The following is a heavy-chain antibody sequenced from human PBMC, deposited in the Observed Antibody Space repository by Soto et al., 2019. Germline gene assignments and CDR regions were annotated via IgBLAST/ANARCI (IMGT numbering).Heavy chain of an antibody. J-gene: IGHJ5*02. Sequence: SETLSLTCTVSGGSISSGGYYWSWIRQHPGKGLEWIGYIYYSGSTYYNPSLKSRVTISVDTSKNQFSLKLSSVTAADTAVYYCARGRILRFLEWPHCFDPWGQGTLVTVSS. D-gene: IGHD3-3*01. CDR3: ARGRILRFLEWPHCFDP. V-gene: IGHV4-31*03. CDR1: GGSISSGGYY. CDR2: IYYSGST.